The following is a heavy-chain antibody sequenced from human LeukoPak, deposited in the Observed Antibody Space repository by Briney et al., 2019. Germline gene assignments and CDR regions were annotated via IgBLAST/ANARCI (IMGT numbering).Heavy chain of an antibody. J-gene: IGHJ4*02. Sequence: GGSLRLSCAASGFTFSDYYMSWIRQALGKGLEWVSYISSSGSTIYYADSVKGRFTISRDNAKNSLYLQMNSLRAEDTAVYYCARDSGDLGYCSGGSCRTPDYWGQGTLVTVSS. CDR1: GFTFSDYY. V-gene: IGHV3-11*04. D-gene: IGHD2-15*01. CDR3: ARDSGDLGYCSGGSCRTPDY. CDR2: ISSSGSTI.